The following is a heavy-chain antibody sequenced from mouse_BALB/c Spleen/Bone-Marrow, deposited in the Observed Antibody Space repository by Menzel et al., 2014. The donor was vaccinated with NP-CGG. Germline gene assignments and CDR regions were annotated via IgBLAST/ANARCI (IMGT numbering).Heavy chain of an antibody. J-gene: IGHJ4*01. CDR3: ARYGNGLMDY. CDR1: GFNFKDTY. D-gene: IGHD2-1*01. Sequence: EVQLQQSGAELVKPGASVKLSCTASGFNFKDTYMHWVKQRPEQGLEWIGRIYPANGDTKYDQKFQGKATITADTSSNTAYLQLSSLTSEDTAVYYCARYGNGLMDYWGQGTSVTVSS. V-gene: IGHV14-3*02. CDR2: IYPANGDT.